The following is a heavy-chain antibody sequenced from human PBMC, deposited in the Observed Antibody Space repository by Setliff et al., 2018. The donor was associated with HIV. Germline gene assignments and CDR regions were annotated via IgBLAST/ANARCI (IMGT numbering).Heavy chain of an antibody. Sequence: ESLKISCKGYGYSFTNYWIGWVLQMPGKGLEWMGIIYPGDSDTRYSPSFQGQVTISADKSISTAYLQWSSLKASDTAMYYCARLSGLYYYDTSGYYYGHYFDYWGQGTLVTVSS. V-gene: IGHV5-51*01. J-gene: IGHJ4*02. D-gene: IGHD3-22*01. CDR3: ARLSGLYYYDTSGYYYGHYFDY. CDR1: GYSFTNYW. CDR2: IYPGDSDT.